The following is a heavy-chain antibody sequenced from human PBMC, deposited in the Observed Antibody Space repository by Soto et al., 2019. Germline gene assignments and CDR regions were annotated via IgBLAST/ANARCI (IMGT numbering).Heavy chain of an antibody. Sequence: QVQLQESGPGLVKPSETLSLTCTVSGGSISSYYWSWIRQPPGKGLEWIGYIYYSGSTNYNPSLKRRVTISVDTSKNQFSLKLSSVTAADTAVYYCARAIGVAAGRYYFYYWGQGTLVTVSS. CDR1: GGSISSYY. J-gene: IGHJ4*02. V-gene: IGHV4-59*01. D-gene: IGHD6-13*01. CDR3: ARAIGVAAGRYYFYY. CDR2: IYYSGST.